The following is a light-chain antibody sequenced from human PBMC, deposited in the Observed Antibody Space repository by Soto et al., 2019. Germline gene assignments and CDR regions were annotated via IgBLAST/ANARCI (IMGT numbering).Light chain of an antibody. CDR1: ESVSTY. J-gene: IGKJ1*01. CDR2: GAS. Sequence: ETVMTQSPATLSLSPGERATLSCRASESVSTYLAWYQQKPGQAPRLLIYGASTRATGVPARCSGSGSGAVLTPIISSLQAEDFALYYRHQYLKCPQAFGLGTKLEVK. V-gene: IGKV3-15*01. CDR3: HQYLKCPQA.